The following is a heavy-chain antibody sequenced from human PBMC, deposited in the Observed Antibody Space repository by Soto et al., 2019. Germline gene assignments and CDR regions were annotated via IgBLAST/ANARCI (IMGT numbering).Heavy chain of an antibody. V-gene: IGHV3-33*01. CDR3: ARGGRGDYGIRLFDY. CDR1: GVTVSSYG. J-gene: IGHJ4*02. CDR2: IWYDGSNK. Sequence: PGGSLRLSCAACGVTVSSYGMHWVRQAPGKGLEWVAVIWYDGSNKYYADSVKGRFTISRDNSKNTLYLQMNSLRAEDTAVYYCARGGRGDYGIRLFDYWGQGTLVTV. D-gene: IGHD4-17*01.